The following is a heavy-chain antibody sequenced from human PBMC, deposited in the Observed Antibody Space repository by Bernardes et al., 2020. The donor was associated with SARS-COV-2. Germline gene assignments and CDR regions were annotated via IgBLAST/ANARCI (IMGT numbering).Heavy chain of an antibody. D-gene: IGHD3-16*01. CDR3: ARGNHYGEKKGDLAGSDS. J-gene: IGHJ4*02. CDR2: IIPIVGVK. CDR1: GGTFSSHT. Sequence: SVKVSCTASGGTFSSHTVSWVRQAPGQGLEWMGRIIPIVGVKNYTQKFQGRISITADTSATTAYLELSSLRSDDTAVYYCARGNHYGEKKGDLAGSDSWGQGTLVTVSS. V-gene: IGHV1-69*02.